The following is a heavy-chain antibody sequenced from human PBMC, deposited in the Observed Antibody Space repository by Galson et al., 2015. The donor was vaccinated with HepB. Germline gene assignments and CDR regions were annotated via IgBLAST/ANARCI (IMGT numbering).Heavy chain of an antibody. CDR2: VSYTSSYI. CDR3: AKDIGTIGATYAFDI. J-gene: IGHJ3*02. Sequence: SLRLSCAASGFTFSRYSMNWVRQAPGKGLEWVSSVSYTSSYIYYADSVKGRFTISRDNAKNSLYLQMNSLRAEDTAVYHCAKDIGTIGATYAFDIWGQGTMVTVSS. D-gene: IGHD1-26*01. V-gene: IGHV3-21*01. CDR1: GFTFSRYS.